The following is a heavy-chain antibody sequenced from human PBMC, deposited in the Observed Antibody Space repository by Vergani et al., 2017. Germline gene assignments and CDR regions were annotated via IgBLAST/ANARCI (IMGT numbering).Heavy chain of an antibody. CDR2: INPNSGGT. J-gene: IGHJ5*02. CDR3: ARGASYFDSGGYADT. D-gene: IGHD3-22*01. Sequence: QVQLVQSGAEVKKHGASVKVSCKASGYTFTGYYMHWVRQAPGQGLEWMGWINPNSGGTNYAQKFQGRVTVTRDTSISTAYMELSRLRSDDTAVYFCARGASYFDSGGYADTWGQGTLVTVS. CDR1: GYTFTGYY. V-gene: IGHV1-2*02.